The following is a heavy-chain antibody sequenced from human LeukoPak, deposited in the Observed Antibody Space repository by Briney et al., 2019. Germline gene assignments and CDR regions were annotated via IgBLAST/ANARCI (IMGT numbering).Heavy chain of an antibody. V-gene: IGHV3-33*08. CDR2: IWYDGSNK. J-gene: IGHJ4*02. CDR1: GFTFSSYV. Sequence: GGSLRLSCAASGFTFSSYVMSWVRQAPGKGLEWVAVIWYDGSNKYYADSVKGRFTISRDNFKNTLYLQMNSLRAEDTAVYYCARGSHYYDSSGCLDYWGQGTLVTVSS. CDR3: ARGSHYYDSSGCLDY. D-gene: IGHD3-22*01.